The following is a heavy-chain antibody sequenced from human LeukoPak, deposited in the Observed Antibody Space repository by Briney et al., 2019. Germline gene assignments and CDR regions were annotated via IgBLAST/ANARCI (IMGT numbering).Heavy chain of an antibody. J-gene: IGHJ3*02. CDR3: AKDSSGYYYGNAFDI. CDR1: GFTFDDYG. CDR2: VNWNGGST. D-gene: IGHD3-22*01. V-gene: IGHV3-20*04. Sequence: GGSLRLSCAASGFTFDDYGMSWVRQAPGKGLEWISGVNWNGGSTGYADSVKGRFTISRDNAKNSLYLQMNSLRAEDTAVYYCAKDSSGYYYGNAFDIWGQGTMVTVSS.